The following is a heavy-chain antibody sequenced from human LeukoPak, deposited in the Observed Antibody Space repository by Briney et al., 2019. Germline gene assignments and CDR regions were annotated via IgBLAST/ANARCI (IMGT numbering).Heavy chain of an antibody. D-gene: IGHD6-19*01. Sequence: ASVKVSCKASGYTFTVYYMHWVRQAPGQGLEWMGRINPNSGGTNYAQKFQGRVTMTTDTSTSTAYMELRSLRSDDTAVYYCASGAVAGIGFDYWGQGTLVTVSS. CDR3: ASGAVAGIGFDY. CDR2: INPNSGGT. J-gene: IGHJ4*02. CDR1: GYTFTVYY. V-gene: IGHV1-2*06.